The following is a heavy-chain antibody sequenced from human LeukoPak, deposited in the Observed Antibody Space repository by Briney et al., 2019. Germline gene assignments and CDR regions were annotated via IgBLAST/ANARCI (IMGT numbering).Heavy chain of an antibody. Sequence: SETLSLTCTVSGGFISTYYWSWIRQPPGKGLEWIGYIYYSGSSNYNPSLKSRVTISVDTSKNQISLKLSSVTAADTAVYYCASLRERSYYARGFDYWGQGTLVTVSS. CDR1: GGFISTYY. CDR2: IYYSGSS. J-gene: IGHJ4*02. V-gene: IGHV4-59*08. D-gene: IGHD3-3*01. CDR3: ASLRERSYYARGFDY.